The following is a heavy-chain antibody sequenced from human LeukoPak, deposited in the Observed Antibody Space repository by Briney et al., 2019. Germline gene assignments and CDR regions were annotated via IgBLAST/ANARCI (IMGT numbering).Heavy chain of an antibody. D-gene: IGHD2-21*01. V-gene: IGHV3-21*01. CDR3: ARVWQDYSGVDY. Sequence: GGSLRLSCAASGFTFSSYSMNWVRQAPGKGLEWVSSISSSSSYIYYADSVKGRFTISRDNAKSSLYLQMNSLRDEDTAVYYCARVWQDYSGVDYWGQGTLVTVSS. CDR2: ISSSSSYI. CDR1: GFTFSSYS. J-gene: IGHJ4*02.